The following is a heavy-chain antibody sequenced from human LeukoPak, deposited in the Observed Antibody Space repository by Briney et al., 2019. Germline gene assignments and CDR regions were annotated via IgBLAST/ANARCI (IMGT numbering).Heavy chain of an antibody. CDR1: GGSISSGSYY. D-gene: IGHD4-17*01. Sequence: SQTLSLTCTVSGGSISSGSYYWSWIRQPAGKGLGWIGRIYTSGSTNYNPSLKSRVTISVDTSKNQFSLKLSSVTAADTAVYYCARDHYGDYVGTFDYWGQGTLVTVSS. CDR2: IYTSGST. V-gene: IGHV4-61*02. CDR3: ARDHYGDYVGTFDY. J-gene: IGHJ4*02.